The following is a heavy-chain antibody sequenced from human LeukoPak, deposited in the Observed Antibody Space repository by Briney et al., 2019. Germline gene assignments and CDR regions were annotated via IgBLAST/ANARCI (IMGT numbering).Heavy chain of an antibody. V-gene: IGHV4-59*01. D-gene: IGHD1-26*01. CDR2: IYYSGST. CDR3: ARVLGATDAFDI. J-gene: IGHJ3*02. Sequence: SETLSLTCTVSGGSISSYYWSWIRQPPGKGLEWIGYIYYSGSTNYNPSLKSRVTISVDTSKNQFSLKPSSVTAADTAVYYCARVLGATDAFDIWGQGTMVTVSS. CDR1: GGSISSYY.